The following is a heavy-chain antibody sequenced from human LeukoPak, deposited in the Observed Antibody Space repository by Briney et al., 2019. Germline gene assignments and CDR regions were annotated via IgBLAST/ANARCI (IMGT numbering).Heavy chain of an antibody. V-gene: IGHV3-30-3*01. CDR2: ISYDGSNK. D-gene: IGHD3-10*01. J-gene: IGHJ4*02. Sequence: GGSLRLSCAASGFTFSSYAMHWVRQAPGKGLEWVAVISYDGSNKYYADSVKGRFTISRDNSKNTLYLQMNSLRAEDTAVYYCARESVLLWFGDYWGQGTLVTVSP. CDR3: ARESVLLWFGDY. CDR1: GFTFSSYA.